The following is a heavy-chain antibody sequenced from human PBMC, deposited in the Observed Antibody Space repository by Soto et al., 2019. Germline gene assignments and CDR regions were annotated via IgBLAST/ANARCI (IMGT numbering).Heavy chain of an antibody. CDR2: INPTCCST. CDR1: GHTFINYY. CDR3: ARHLAAGDV. Sequence: GASVKVSCKASGHTFINYYIHWVRQAPVHGLELIAIINPTCCSTNYSQKFQGRLTFTMYTSTSTVYIELSSLTSEDTAMYYCARHLAAGDVWGQGTLVTVSS. J-gene: IGHJ4*02. V-gene: IGHV1-46*01. D-gene: IGHD2-8*02.